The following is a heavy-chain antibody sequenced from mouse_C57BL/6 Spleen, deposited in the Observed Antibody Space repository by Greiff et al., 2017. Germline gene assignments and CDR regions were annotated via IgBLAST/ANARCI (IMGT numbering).Heavy chain of an antibody. J-gene: IGHJ4*01. Sequence: EVKLMESGGDLVKPGGSLKLSCAASGFTFSSYGMSWVRQTPDKRLEWVATISSGGSYTYYPDSVKGRFTISRDNAKNTLYLQMSSLKSEDTAMXYCARRRSNSYAMDYWGQGTSVTVSS. D-gene: IGHD2-5*01. CDR3: ARRRSNSYAMDY. CDR2: ISSGGSYT. CDR1: GFTFSSYG. V-gene: IGHV5-6*02.